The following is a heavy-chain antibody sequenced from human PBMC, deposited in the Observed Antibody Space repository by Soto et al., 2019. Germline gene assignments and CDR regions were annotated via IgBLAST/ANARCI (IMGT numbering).Heavy chain of an antibody. V-gene: IGHV4-59*01. D-gene: IGHD1-26*01. Sequence: SETLSLTCTVSGGSISSYYWSWIRQPPGKGLEWIGYIYYSGSTNYNPSLKSRVTISVDTSKNQFSLKLSSVTAADTAVYYCARDREGAFDIWGQGTMVTVSS. CDR3: ARDREGAFDI. CDR2: IYYSGST. CDR1: GGSISSYY. J-gene: IGHJ3*02.